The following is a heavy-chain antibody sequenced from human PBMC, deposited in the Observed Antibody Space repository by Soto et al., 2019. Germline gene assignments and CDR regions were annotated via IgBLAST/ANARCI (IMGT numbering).Heavy chain of an antibody. CDR1: GFTFSSYA. D-gene: IGHD1-26*01. CDR3: AKEVRASGGHLASAVHV. CDR2: LRGGRAT. J-gene: IGHJ3*01. V-gene: IGHV3-23*01. Sequence: DVQVLESGGGLVQPGGSLRLSCAASGFTFSSYAMSWVRQAPGKGLEWVAGLRGGRATHYADSVKGRFTISGDTSKNKRYLQMNSQGADDTALYYFAKEVRASGGHLASAVHVWGQWTMVTVSS.